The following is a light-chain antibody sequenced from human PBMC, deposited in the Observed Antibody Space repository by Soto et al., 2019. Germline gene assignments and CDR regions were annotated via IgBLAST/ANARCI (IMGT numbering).Light chain of an antibody. CDR1: SSNIGAGYD. Sequence: QSVLTQPPSVSWAPGQRVTISCTGSSSNIGAGYDVHWYQQLPGTAPKLLIYGNNNRPPGVPDRFSGSKSGTSASLAITGLQAEDEADYYCQSYDSSLSGSIFGGGTKVTVL. CDR3: QSYDSSLSGSI. V-gene: IGLV1-40*01. J-gene: IGLJ2*01. CDR2: GNN.